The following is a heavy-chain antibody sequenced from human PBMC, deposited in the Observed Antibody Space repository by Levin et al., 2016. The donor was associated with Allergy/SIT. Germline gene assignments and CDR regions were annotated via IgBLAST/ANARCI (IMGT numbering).Heavy chain of an antibody. CDR3: ARDPGSSGWGGGFDP. D-gene: IGHD6-19*01. V-gene: IGHV3-53*01. CDR1: GLTVSSNY. J-gene: IGHJ5*02. Sequence: GSLRLSCAAYGLTVSSNYMNWVRQAPGKGLEWVSVLHSTGETYYADSVKGRFTISRDNSKNTLYLEMNSLRGEDTAVYYCARDPGSSGWGGGFDPWGQGTLVAVSS. CDR2: LHSTGET.